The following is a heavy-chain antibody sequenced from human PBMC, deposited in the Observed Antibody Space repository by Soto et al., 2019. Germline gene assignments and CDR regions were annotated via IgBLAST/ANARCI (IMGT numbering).Heavy chain of an antibody. Sequence: EMQLLESGGGLVQPGGSLRLSCEASGFTFRGYAMSWVRQAPGKGLEWVSTISGSGGSTFYADSVKGRFTISRDNSRDTLDLQMNSLRAEYTAVYYCAKVVRTLIVVGISDAFDIWGQGTMVTVSS. CDR2: ISGSGGST. J-gene: IGHJ3*02. D-gene: IGHD3-22*01. CDR3: AKVVRTLIVVGISDAFDI. V-gene: IGHV3-23*01. CDR1: GFTFRGYA.